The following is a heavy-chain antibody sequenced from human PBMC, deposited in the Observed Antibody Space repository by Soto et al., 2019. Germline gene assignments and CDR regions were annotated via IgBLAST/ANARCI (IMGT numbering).Heavy chain of an antibody. CDR2: ISGSGGST. V-gene: IGHV3-23*01. Sequence: EVQLLESGGGLVQPGGSLRLSCAASGFTFSNFAMNWVRQAPVKGLEWVSAISGSGGSTYYADSVKGRFTISRDNSKNTLYLQMNSLRAEDTAVYYCAKDPVVGTRRAFDIWGQGTMVTVSS. CDR3: AKDPVVGTRRAFDI. CDR1: GFTFSNFA. D-gene: IGHD1-26*01. J-gene: IGHJ3*02.